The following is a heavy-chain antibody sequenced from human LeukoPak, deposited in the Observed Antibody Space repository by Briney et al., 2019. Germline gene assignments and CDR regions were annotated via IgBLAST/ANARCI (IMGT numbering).Heavy chain of an antibody. CDR3: TTQGFVGGSRTFFDY. Sequence: GGSLRLSCVASGFTVTNAWMSWVRQAPGKGPERVGRIKSKSDGGTTDYDAPVKGRFIISREDSKNTLYLQMNSLRSEDTAGYYCTTQGFVGGSRTFFDYWGQGTLVTVSS. J-gene: IGHJ4*02. CDR2: IKSKSDGGTT. V-gene: IGHV3-15*01. CDR1: GFTVTNAW. D-gene: IGHD3-16*01.